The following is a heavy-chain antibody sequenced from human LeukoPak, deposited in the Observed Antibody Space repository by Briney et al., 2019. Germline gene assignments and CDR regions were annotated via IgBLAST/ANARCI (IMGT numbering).Heavy chain of an antibody. J-gene: IGHJ4*02. V-gene: IGHV3-11*05. CDR3: ARDYDILAGYFRGGFDY. CDR1: GFTFSAYY. D-gene: IGHD3-9*01. CDR2: ITSSSSDT. Sequence: GGSLRPSRAASGFTFSAYYMSWISQAPGKGLEWISYITSSSSDTNYADSVKGRFTIARDNAKKSLYLKMNSLRAEDTAGYYCARDYDILAGYFRGGFDYGGRGTLVSVS.